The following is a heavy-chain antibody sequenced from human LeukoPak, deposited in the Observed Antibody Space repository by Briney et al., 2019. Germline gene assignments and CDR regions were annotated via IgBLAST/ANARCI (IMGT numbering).Heavy chain of an antibody. J-gene: IGHJ5*02. CDR2: IYYSGST. V-gene: IGHV4-39*07. CDR1: GGSISSSSYY. Sequence: SETLSLTCTVSGGSISSSSYYGGWIRQPPGKGLEWIGSIYYSGSTYYNPSLKSRVTISVDTPKNQFSLKLSPVTAADTAVYYCARAPSWFDPWGQGTLVTVSS. CDR3: ARAPSWFDP.